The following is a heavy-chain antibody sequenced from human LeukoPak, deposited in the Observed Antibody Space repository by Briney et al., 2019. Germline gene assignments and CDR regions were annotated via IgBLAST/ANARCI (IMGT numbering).Heavy chain of an antibody. V-gene: IGHV3-21*01. D-gene: IGHD6-13*01. CDR3: ARGVLGRYSSSWGYFDY. CDR1: GFTFSSYS. Sequence: GGSLRLSCAASGFTFSSYSMNWVRQAPGKGLEWGSSISSSSSYIYYADSVKGRFTISRDNDKNSLYLQMNSLRAEDTAVYYCARGVLGRYSSSWGYFDYWGQGTLVTVSS. J-gene: IGHJ4*02. CDR2: ISSSSSYI.